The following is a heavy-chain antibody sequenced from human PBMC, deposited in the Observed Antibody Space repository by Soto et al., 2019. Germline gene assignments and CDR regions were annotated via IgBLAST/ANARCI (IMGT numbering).Heavy chain of an antibody. CDR3: ARERGGYGLFDS. CDR1: DGSISNAAYS. Sequence: QLQLQESGSGLVKPSHTLSLTCTVSDGSISNAAYSWSWIRQPPGKGLEWIGYIYPSGMPFYNPSLRSRVTISIDRSNDQFSLNLKSVTAADTAVYYCARERGGYGLFDSWGQETLVTVSS. CDR2: IYPSGMP. D-gene: IGHD5-18*01. J-gene: IGHJ4*02. V-gene: IGHV4-30-2*01.